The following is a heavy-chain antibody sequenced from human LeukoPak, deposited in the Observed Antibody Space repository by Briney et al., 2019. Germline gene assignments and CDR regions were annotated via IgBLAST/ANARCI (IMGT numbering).Heavy chain of an antibody. CDR3: ARLPPYDFWSGAGWFDP. V-gene: IGHV4-59*01. Sequence: SETLSLTCTVSGGSISSYYWSWIRQPPGKGLEWNGYIYYSGSTNYNPSLKSRVTISADTSKNQFSLKLSSVTAADTAVYYCARLPPYDFWSGAGWFDPWGQGTLVTVSS. J-gene: IGHJ5*02. D-gene: IGHD3-3*01. CDR1: GGSISSYY. CDR2: IYYSGST.